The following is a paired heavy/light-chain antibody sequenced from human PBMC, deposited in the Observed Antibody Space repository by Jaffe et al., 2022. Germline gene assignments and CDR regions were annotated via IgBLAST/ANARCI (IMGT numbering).Heavy chain of an antibody. Sequence: QVQLQQWGAGLLKPSETLSLTCAVYGGSFSGYYWSWIRQPPGKGLEWIGEINHSGSTNYNPSLKSRVTISVDTSKNQFSLKLSSVTAADTAVYYCARVSSYPPYYYDSRTRPFDYWGQGTLVTVSS. V-gene: IGHV4-34*01. CDR1: GGSFSGYY. CDR2: INHSGST. CDR3: ARVSSYPPYYYDSRTRPFDY. D-gene: IGHD3-22*01. J-gene: IGHJ4*02.
Light chain of an antibody. Sequence: QSVLTQPPSVSAAPGQKVTISCSGSSSNIGNNYVSWYQQLPGTAPKLLIYDNNKRPSGIPDRFSGSKSGTSATLGITGLQTGDEADYYCGTWDSSLSAGKVFGGGTKLTVL. CDR3: GTWDSSLSAGKV. CDR1: SSNIGNNY. CDR2: DNN. V-gene: IGLV1-51*01. J-gene: IGLJ2*01.